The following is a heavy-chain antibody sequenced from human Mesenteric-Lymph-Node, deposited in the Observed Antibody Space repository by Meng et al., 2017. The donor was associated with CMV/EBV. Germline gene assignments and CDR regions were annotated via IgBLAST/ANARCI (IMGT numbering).Heavy chain of an antibody. V-gene: IGHV4-59*01. J-gene: IGHJ5*02. CDR2: MYYSGSI. CDR1: GDSITYYY. D-gene: IGHD4-17*01. Sequence: SETLSLTCTVSGDSITYYYWSWIRQPPGKGLEWIGYMYYSGSIEYNRSLKSRVTISADTSKNQLSLKLSSVTAADSAVYFCAREDYGDSSNWFDPWGQGTLVTVSS. CDR3: AREDYGDSSNWFDP.